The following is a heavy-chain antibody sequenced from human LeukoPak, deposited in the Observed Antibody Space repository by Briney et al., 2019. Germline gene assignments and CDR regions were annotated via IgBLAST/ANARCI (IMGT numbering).Heavy chain of an antibody. CDR3: ASVVPQAVAGTGGGDNWFDP. V-gene: IGHV3-30*04. J-gene: IGHJ5*02. CDR1: GFTFSSYA. CDR2: ISYDGSNK. D-gene: IGHD6-19*01. Sequence: PGGSLRLSCAASGFTFSSYAMHWVRQAPGKGLEWVAVISYDGSNKYYADSVKGRFTISRDNSKNTLYLQMNSLRAEDTAVYYCASVVPQAVAGTGGGDNWFDPWGQGTLVTVSS.